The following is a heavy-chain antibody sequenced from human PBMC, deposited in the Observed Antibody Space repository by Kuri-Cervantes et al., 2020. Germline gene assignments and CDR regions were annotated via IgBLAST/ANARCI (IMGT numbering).Heavy chain of an antibody. V-gene: IGHV3-53*01. D-gene: IGHD2-21*01. CDR2: IYSGGST. CDR3: ATGRGDSFDY. CDR1: GFTFDDYG. Sequence: SLKISCASSGFTFDDYGMSWVRQAPGKGLDWVSAIYSGGSTHYADYVKGRFTISRASSKNTLYLQMNSLRVEDTAVYYCATGRGDSFDYWGQGTLVTVSS. J-gene: IGHJ4*02.